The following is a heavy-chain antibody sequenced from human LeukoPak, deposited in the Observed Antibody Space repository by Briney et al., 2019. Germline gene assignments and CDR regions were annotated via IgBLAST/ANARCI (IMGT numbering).Heavy chain of an antibody. CDR3: AKGTGSTGDRGPEFDY. CDR2: IDKKDKGYATAT. CDR1: GFTFSGSA. V-gene: IGHV3-73*01. Sequence: GGSLRLSCAASGFTFSGSAIHWVRQSSGKGLEWVGQIDKKDKGYATATAYAASVKGRFTISRDNSKNTVHLQISSLRPEDTAVYYCAKGTGSTGDRGPEFDYWGQGTLVTVSS. J-gene: IGHJ4*02. D-gene: IGHD7-27*01.